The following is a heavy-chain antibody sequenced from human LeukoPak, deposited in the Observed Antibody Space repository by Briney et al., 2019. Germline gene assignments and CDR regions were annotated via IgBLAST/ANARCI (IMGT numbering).Heavy chain of an antibody. V-gene: IGHV1-18*01. CDR1: GYTFTSYG. J-gene: IGHJ4*02. CDR2: ISAYNGNT. CDR3: ARSEVLLWFGELGGY. Sequence: VASVKVSCKASGYTFTSYGISWVRQAPGQGLEWMGWISAYNGNTNYAQKLQGRVTMTTDTSTRTAYMELRSLRSDDTAVYYCARSEVLLWFGELGGYWGQGTLVTVSS. D-gene: IGHD3-10*01.